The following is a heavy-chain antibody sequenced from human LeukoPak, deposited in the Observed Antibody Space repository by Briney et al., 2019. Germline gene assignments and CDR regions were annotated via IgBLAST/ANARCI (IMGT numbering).Heavy chain of an antibody. V-gene: IGHV4-59*01. CDR1: GGSMTNYY. D-gene: IGHD3-22*01. Sequence: SETLSLTCTVSGGSMTNYYWTWIRQSPGKGLEWIGHTYYSGNTNYNPSLKSRVTISIDTSKNQFSLKLSSVTAADTAVYYCTRGRAYYDSTGYHYWGRGILVTVSS. CDR2: TYYSGNT. CDR3: TRGRAYYDSTGYHY. J-gene: IGHJ4*02.